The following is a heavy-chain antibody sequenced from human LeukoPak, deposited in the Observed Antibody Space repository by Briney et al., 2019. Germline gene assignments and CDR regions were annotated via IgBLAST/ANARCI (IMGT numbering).Heavy chain of an antibody. CDR1: GGSISSGGYY. V-gene: IGHV4-30-2*01. J-gene: IGHJ3*02. CDR2: IYHSGST. D-gene: IGHD5-12*01. Sequence: SQTLSLTCTVSGGSISSGGYYWSWIRQPPGKGLEWIGYIYHSGSTYYNPSLKSRVTISVDRSKNQFSLKLSSVTAADTAVYYCARTSFAAGYSGYDYAFDIWGQGTMVTVSS. CDR3: ARTSFAAGYSGYDYAFDI.